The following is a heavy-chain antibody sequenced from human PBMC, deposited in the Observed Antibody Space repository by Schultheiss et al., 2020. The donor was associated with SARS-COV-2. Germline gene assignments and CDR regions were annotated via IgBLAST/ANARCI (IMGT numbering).Heavy chain of an antibody. Sequence: GESLKISCKGSGYSFKNYWIGWVRQMPGKSLEWMGLIYPGDSDTRYSPSFQGQVTISVDKSISTAYLHWSSLKASDTAMYYCARRGLGYYETSGPDFWGQGTLVTVSS. V-gene: IGHV5-51*01. D-gene: IGHD3-22*01. J-gene: IGHJ4*02. CDR3: ARRGLGYYETSGPDF. CDR1: GYSFKNYW. CDR2: IYPGDSDT.